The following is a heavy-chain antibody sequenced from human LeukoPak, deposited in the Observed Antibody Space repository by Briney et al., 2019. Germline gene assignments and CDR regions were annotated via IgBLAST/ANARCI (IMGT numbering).Heavy chain of an antibody. J-gene: IGHJ4*02. Sequence: ASVKVSCKASGYTFTRHYFHWVRQAAGQGLEWMGWINPNSGDTNFAQKFQGRVTMTRATSISTVYMELTSLRSDDTALYYCMRGGGNSWFDYWGQGTLVSVSS. D-gene: IGHD6-13*01. CDR1: GYTFTRHY. CDR2: INPNSGDT. CDR3: MRGGGNSWFDY. V-gene: IGHV1-2*02.